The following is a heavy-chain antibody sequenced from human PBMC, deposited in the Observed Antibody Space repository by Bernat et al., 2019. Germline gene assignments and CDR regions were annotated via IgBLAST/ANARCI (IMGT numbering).Heavy chain of an antibody. Sequence: QLQLQESGPGLVKPSETLSLTCTVSGASISSSNYYWGWIRQPPGKGLEWIGSIYYSGSTCYNPPLKCRVTVSVDTSRNQFSMKMSSATAADAALYYCARHAETDPHVTAFDIWGQGTMVTVSS. CDR2: IYYSGST. CDR1: GASISSSNYY. J-gene: IGHJ3*02. CDR3: ARHAETDPHVTAFDI. V-gene: IGHV4-39*01.